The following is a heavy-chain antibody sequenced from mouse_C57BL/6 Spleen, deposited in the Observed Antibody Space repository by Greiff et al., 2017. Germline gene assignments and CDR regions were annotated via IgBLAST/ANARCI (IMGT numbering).Heavy chain of an antibody. CDR1: GYTFSDYG. Sequence: EVQLVESGGGLVKPGGSLKLSCEASGYTFSDYGMHWVRQAPEKGLEWVAYISSGSSTTYYADTVKGRFTISRDNAKKTLFLQMTSLRSEDTAMYYWARPFYYYGGSAFGYWGQGTTLTVSS. D-gene: IGHD1-1*01. CDR2: ISSGSSTT. V-gene: IGHV5-17*01. J-gene: IGHJ2*01. CDR3: ARPFYYYGGSAFGY.